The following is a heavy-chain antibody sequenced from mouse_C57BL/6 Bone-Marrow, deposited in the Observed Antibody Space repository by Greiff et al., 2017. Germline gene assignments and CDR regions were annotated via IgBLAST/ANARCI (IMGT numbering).Heavy chain of an antibody. V-gene: IGHV1-52*01. D-gene: IGHD1-1*01. Sequence: QVHVKQPGAELVRPGSSVKLSCKASGYTFTSYWMHWVKQRPIQGLEWIGNIDPSDSETHYNQKFKDKATLTVDKSSSTAYMQLSSLTSEDSAVYYFARWAGVLRWGAMDYWGQGTSVTVSS. CDR2: IDPSDSET. CDR3: ARWAGVLRWGAMDY. J-gene: IGHJ4*01. CDR1: GYTFTSYW.